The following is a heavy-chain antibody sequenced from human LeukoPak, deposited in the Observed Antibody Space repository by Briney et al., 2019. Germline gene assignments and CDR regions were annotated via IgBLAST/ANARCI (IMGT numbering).Heavy chain of an antibody. J-gene: IGHJ4*02. D-gene: IGHD3-16*02. CDR1: GYTFTGYY. Sequence: GASVKVSCKASGYTFTGYYIHWVRQAPGQGLEWMGSISPYTGDTKYAERLQDRVIMTTDTSTRTAYMELRSLTSDDTAVFYCARDQYDSVWGSYRPYFDFWGQGTLVTVSS. CDR3: ARDQYDSVWGSYRPYFDF. CDR2: ISPYTGDT. V-gene: IGHV1-18*01.